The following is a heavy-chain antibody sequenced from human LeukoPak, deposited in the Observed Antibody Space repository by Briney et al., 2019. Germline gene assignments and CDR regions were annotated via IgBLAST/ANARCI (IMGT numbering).Heavy chain of an antibody. CDR1: GGSISSGGYY. V-gene: IGHV4-31*03. CDR3: ATTVGSYFDY. Sequence: SQTLSLTCTVSGGSISSGGYYWSWIRQHPGKGLEWIGYIYYSGSTYYNPSLKSRVTMSVDTSENQFSLKLRSVTAADTAVYYCATTVGSYFDYWSQGTLVTVSS. J-gene: IGHJ4*02. D-gene: IGHD3-16*01. CDR2: IYYSGST.